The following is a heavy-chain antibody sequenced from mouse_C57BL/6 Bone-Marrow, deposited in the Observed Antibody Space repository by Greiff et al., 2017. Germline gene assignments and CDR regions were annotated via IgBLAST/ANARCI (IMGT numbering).Heavy chain of an antibody. CDR1: GFTFSSYG. D-gene: IGHD1-1*01. V-gene: IGHV5-6*02. CDR3: ARLLETAY. CDR2: ISSGGSYT. J-gene: IGHJ3*01. Sequence: DVKLQASWGALVKPGGSLKLSCAASGFTFSSYGLSWVRQTPDKRLEWVATISSGGSYTYYPASVKGRFTISRDNAKNTLYLQMSSLKSEDTAMYYCARLLETAYWGQGTLVTVSA.